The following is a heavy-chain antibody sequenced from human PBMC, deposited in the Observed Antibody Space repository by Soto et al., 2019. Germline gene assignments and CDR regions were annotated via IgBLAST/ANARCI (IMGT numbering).Heavy chain of an antibody. V-gene: IGHV1-2*04. J-gene: IGHJ4*02. Sequence: GASVKVSCKASGYTFTGYYMHWVRQAPGQGLEWMGWINPNSGGTNYAQKFQGWVTMTRDTSISTAYMELSSLRSDDTAVYYCAKEYCDSSRCYLPDYWGQGALVTVSS. CDR2: INPNSGGT. CDR1: GYTFTGYY. CDR3: AKEYCDSSRCYLPDY. D-gene: IGHD2-2*01.